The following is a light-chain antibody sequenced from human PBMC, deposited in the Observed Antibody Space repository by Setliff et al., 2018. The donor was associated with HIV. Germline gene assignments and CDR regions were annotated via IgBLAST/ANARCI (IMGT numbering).Light chain of an antibody. CDR2: RND. CDR1: SSNIGANT. CDR3: ASWDDSLNGWV. J-gene: IGLJ3*02. Sequence: QSVLTQPPSASGTPGQRVTISCSGSSSNIGANTVHWFQQLPGTAPKLLIYRNDQRPSGVPARFSGSKSGTSASLAISGLQAEDEADYFCASWDDSLNGWVFGGGTK. V-gene: IGLV1-44*01.